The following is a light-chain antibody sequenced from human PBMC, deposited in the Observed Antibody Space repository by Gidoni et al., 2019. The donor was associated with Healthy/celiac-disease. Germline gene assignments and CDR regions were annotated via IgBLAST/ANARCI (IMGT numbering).Light chain of an antibody. V-gene: IGKV3-11*01. CDR1: QSVSSY. CDR3: QQRSNWPLT. CDR2: DAS. J-gene: IGKJ4*01. Sequence: ELVLTQSPATLSLSPGERATLSCRASQSVSSYLAWYPQKPGQAPRLLIYDASNRATGIPARFSGSVSGTDFTLTISSLEPEDFAVYYCQQRSNWPLTFGGGTKVEIK.